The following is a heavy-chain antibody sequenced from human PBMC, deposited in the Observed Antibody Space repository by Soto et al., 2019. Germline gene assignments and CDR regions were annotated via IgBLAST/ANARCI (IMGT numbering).Heavy chain of an antibody. D-gene: IGHD3-3*01. Sequence: QVQLVQSGAEVKKPGSSVKVSCKASGGTFSSYAISWVRQAPGQGLEWMGGIIPIFGTANYAQKFQGRVTITADESTSPAYMELSSLRAEDTAVYYCARDGEKSWSCQTYYFDYWGQGTLVTVSS. CDR3: ARDGEKSWSCQTYYFDY. J-gene: IGHJ4*02. V-gene: IGHV1-69*01. CDR1: GGTFSSYA. CDR2: IIPIFGTA.